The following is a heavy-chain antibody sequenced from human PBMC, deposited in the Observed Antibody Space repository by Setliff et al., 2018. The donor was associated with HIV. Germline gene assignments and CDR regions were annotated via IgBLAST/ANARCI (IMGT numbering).Heavy chain of an antibody. Sequence: SETLFLTCSVSGGSISSSSYYWGRIRQPPGKGLEWIGSIYYSGSTYYNPSLNSRVTISVDASKNQFSLKLSSVTAADTAVYYCASLPPLYDSSGYYFDYWGQGTLVTVSS. CDR2: IYYSGST. CDR1: GGSISSSSYY. CDR3: ASLPPLYDSSGYYFDY. V-gene: IGHV4-39*01. J-gene: IGHJ4*02. D-gene: IGHD3-22*01.